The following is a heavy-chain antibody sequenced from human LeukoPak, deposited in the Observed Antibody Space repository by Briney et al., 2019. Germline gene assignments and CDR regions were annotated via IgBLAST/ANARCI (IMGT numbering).Heavy chain of an antibody. J-gene: IGHJ4*02. Sequence: GGSLRLSCAASGFTFSSYWMHWVRQAPGKGLEWVSGINWNGGSTGYADSVKGRFTISRDNAKNSLYLQMNGLRAEDTALYYCAREFSNYSPYFDYWGQGTLVTVSS. V-gene: IGHV3-20*04. CDR1: GFTFSSYW. CDR3: AREFSNYSPYFDY. D-gene: IGHD4-11*01. CDR2: INWNGGST.